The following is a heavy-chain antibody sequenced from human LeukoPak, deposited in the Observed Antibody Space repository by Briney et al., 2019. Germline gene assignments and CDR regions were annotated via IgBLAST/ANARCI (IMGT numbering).Heavy chain of an antibody. CDR2: ISSSGSTI. CDR3: ARGGFSSSWSKS. V-gene: IGHV3-48*03. J-gene: IGHJ4*02. D-gene: IGHD6-13*01. Sequence: TGGSLRLSCAASGFTFSSYEMNWVRQAPGKGLEWVSYISSSGSTIYYADSVKGRFTISRDNAKNSLYLQMNILRAEDTAVYYCARGGFSSSWSKSWGQGTLVTVSS. CDR1: GFTFSSYE.